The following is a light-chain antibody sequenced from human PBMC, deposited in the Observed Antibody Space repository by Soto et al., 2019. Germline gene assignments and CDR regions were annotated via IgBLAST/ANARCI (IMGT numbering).Light chain of an antibody. CDR3: QQRSEWPRT. CDR1: QSIGSS. Sequence: EIVLTQSPATLSLSPGERATLSCRASQSIGSSLAWYQQKPGQAPRLLIYDASSRATGFPARFSGSGSGTDFTLTICSLEPEDFAVYYCQQRSEWPRTFGQGTKVEIK. CDR2: DAS. J-gene: IGKJ1*01. V-gene: IGKV3-11*01.